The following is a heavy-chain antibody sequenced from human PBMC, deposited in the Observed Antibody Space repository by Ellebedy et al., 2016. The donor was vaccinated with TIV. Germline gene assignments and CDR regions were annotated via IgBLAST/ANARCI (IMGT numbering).Heavy chain of an antibody. V-gene: IGHV1-8*03. CDR2: MNPNSGNT. J-gene: IGHJ6*02. Sequence: ASVKVSCKASGYTFTSYDINWVRQATGQGLEWMGWMNPNSGNTGYAQKFQGRVTITRNTSISTAYMELSSLRSEDTAVYYCGARLIAVADYYYYGMDVWGQGTTVTVSS. CDR1: GYTFTSYD. D-gene: IGHD6-19*01. CDR3: GARLIAVADYYYYGMDV.